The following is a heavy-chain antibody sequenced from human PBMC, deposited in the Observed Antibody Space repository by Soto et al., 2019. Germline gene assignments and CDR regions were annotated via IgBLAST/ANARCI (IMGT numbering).Heavy chain of an antibody. J-gene: IGHJ5*02. D-gene: IGHD3-22*01. V-gene: IGHV1-69*12. Sequence: QVQLVQSGAEVKKPGSSVKVSCKASGGTFSSYAITWVRQAPGQGLEWMGGIIPIFGTANYAQKFQGRVTITADEHTSTAYMELGSLRSEDTAVYYCARDRGPSSGYYPSWFDPWGQGTLVTVSS. CDR1: GGTFSSYA. CDR3: ARDRGPSSGYYPSWFDP. CDR2: IIPIFGTA.